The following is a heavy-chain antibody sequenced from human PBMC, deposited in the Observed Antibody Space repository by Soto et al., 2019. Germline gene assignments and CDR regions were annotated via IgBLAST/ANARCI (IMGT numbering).Heavy chain of an antibody. CDR3: AREDSSSLGRYYFDY. D-gene: IGHD6-13*01. J-gene: IGHJ4*02. Sequence: GGSLRLSCAASGFTFSSYSMNWVRQAPGKGLEWVSSISSNSSYIYYADSVKGRFTISRDNAKNSLYLQMNSLRAEDTAVYYCAREDSSSLGRYYFDYWGQGTLVTVSS. V-gene: IGHV3-21*01. CDR1: GFTFSSYS. CDR2: ISSNSSYI.